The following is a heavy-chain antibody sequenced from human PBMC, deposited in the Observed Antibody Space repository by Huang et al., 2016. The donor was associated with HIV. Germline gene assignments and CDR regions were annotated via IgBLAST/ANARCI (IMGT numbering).Heavy chain of an antibody. CDR2: MNPKSCNV. Sequence: QIQLAQSGAEVKKPGASVKVSCKASGYTFTNYDINWVRQASGQGFEWMGLMNPKSCNVGYTKKFQGRVAILRNSSINTSYLEVTSLTSEDTAVYYCARGFGINYNHEAFDVWGQGTMVTVSS. D-gene: IGHD3-10*01. J-gene: IGHJ3*01. CDR1: GYTFTNYD. V-gene: IGHV1-8*01. CDR3: ARGFGINYNHEAFDV.